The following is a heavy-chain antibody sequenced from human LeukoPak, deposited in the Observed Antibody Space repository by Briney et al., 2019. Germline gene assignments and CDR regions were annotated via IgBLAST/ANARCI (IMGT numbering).Heavy chain of an antibody. D-gene: IGHD5-18*01. CDR1: GGSISSYY. Sequence: SETLSLTCTVSGGSISSYYWSWIRQPPGKGLEWIGYIHYSGSTNYNPSLKSRVTISVDTSKNQFSLKLSSVTAADTAVYYCARDRGVDTAYDYWGQGTLVTVSS. V-gene: IGHV4-59*01. CDR3: ARDRGVDTAYDY. J-gene: IGHJ4*02. CDR2: IHYSGST.